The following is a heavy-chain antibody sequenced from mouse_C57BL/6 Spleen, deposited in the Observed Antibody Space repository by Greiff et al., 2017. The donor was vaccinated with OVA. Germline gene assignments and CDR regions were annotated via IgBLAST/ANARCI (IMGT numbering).Heavy chain of an antibody. V-gene: IGHV2-2*01. CDR1: GFSLTSYG. CDR2: IWSGGST. Sequence: VQRVESGPGLVQPSQSLSITCTVSGFSLTSYGVHWVRQSPGKGLEWLGVIWSGGSTDYNAAFISRLSISKDNSKSQVFFKMNSLQADDTAIYYCARRGYYGNSYAMDYWGQGTSVTVSS. D-gene: IGHD2-1*01. J-gene: IGHJ4*01. CDR3: ARRGYYGNSYAMDY.